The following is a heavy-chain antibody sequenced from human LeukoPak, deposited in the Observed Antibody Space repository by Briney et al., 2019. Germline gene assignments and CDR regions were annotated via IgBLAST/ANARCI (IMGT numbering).Heavy chain of an antibody. CDR1: GFTFSSYA. CDR2: ISGSGGST. CDR3: AKPNYYDSSGYYY. V-gene: IGHV3-23*01. Sequence: TGGSLRLSCAASGFTFSSYAMSRVRQAPGKGLEWVSAISGSGGSTYYADSVKGRFTISRDNSKNTLYLQMNSLRAEDTAVYYCAKPNYYDSSGYYYWGQGTLVTVSS. J-gene: IGHJ4*02. D-gene: IGHD3-22*01.